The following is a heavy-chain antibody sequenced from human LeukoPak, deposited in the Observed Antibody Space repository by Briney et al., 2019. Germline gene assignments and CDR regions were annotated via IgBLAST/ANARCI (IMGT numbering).Heavy chain of an antibody. CDR3: ATTKSPAGTSVYFDY. CDR1: GFTFSSHG. J-gene: IGHJ4*02. V-gene: IGHV3-64*01. Sequence: GGSLRLSSAASGFTFSSHGMHWVRQAPGKGLEYVSAISSNGGSTYYANSVKGRFTISRDNSKNTLYLQMGSLRAEDIAVYYCATTKSPAGTSVYFDYWGQGTLVTVSS. D-gene: IGHD6-13*01. CDR2: ISSNGGST.